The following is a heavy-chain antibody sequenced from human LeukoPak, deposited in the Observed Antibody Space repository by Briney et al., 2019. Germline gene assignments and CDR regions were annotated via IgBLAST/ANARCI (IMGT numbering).Heavy chain of an antibody. CDR3: ARRHHFGFLDS. Sequence: GGSLRLSCAASGVMFPSYWMTWVRQAPGEGLEWVANIKQDGSEKYYVDSVKGRFTISRDNAKNSVYLQTNSLRAEDTAVYYCARRHHFGFLDSWGQGTLVTVSS. J-gene: IGHJ4*02. V-gene: IGHV3-7*04. D-gene: IGHD3-10*01. CDR2: IKQDGSEK. CDR1: GVMFPSYW.